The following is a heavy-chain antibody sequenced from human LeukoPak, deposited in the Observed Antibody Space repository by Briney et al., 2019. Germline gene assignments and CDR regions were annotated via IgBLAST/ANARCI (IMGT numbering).Heavy chain of an antibody. CDR3: ANVPGIAAAGNDY. CDR2: IRYDGSNK. D-gene: IGHD6-13*01. Sequence: TGGSLRLSCAASGFTLSSYGMHWVRQAPGKGLEWVAFIRYDGSNKYYADSVKGRFAISRDNSKNTLYLQMNSLRAEDTAVYYCANVPGIAAAGNDYWGQGTLVTVSS. V-gene: IGHV3-30*02. CDR1: GFTLSSYG. J-gene: IGHJ4*02.